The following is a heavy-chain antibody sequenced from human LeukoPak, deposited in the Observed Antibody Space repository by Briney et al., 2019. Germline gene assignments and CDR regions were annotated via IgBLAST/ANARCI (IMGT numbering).Heavy chain of an antibody. CDR2: INHSGSA. Sequence: PSETLSLTCAVYGGSLSGSYWSWIRQPPGKGLEWIGEINHSGSANYNPSLNSRVTLSIDKSKNQFSLNVNSVTAADTAVYYCARVESSGWYHYWGQGTLVTVSS. D-gene: IGHD6-19*01. V-gene: IGHV4-34*01. CDR1: GGSLSGSY. CDR3: ARVESSGWYHY. J-gene: IGHJ4*02.